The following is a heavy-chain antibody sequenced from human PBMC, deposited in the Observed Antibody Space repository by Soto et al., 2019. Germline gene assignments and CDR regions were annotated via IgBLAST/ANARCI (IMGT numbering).Heavy chain of an antibody. CDR2: ISAYNGNT. D-gene: IGHD5-18*01. CDR3: AREGQDTAMVKKGGWFDP. Sequence: QVQLVQSGAEVKKPGASVKVSCKASGYTFTSYGISWVRQAPGQGLEWMGWISAYNGNTNYAQKLQGRVTMTTDTTTSTSYMELRSLRSDDTAVYYCAREGQDTAMVKKGGWFDPWGQGTLVTVSS. CDR1: GYTFTSYG. V-gene: IGHV1-18*01. J-gene: IGHJ5*02.